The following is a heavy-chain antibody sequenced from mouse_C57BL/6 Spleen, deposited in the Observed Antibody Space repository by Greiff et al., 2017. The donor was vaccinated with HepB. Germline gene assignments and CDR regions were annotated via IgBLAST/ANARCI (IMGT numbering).Heavy chain of an antibody. V-gene: IGHV1-39*01. D-gene: IGHD1-1*01. J-gene: IGHJ4*01. CDR1: GYSFTDYN. CDR3: YYYGSSYEGGYYYAMDY. CDR2: INPNYGTT. Sequence: VQLQQSGPELVKPGASVKISCKASGYSFTDYNMNWVKQSNGKSLEWIGVINPNYGTTSYNQKFKGKATLTVDQSSSTAYMQLNSLTSEDSAVYYCYYYGSSYEGGYYYAMDYWGQGTSVTVSS.